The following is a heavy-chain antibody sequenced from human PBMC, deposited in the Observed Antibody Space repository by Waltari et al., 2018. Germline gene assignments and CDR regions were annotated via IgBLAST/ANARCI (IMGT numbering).Heavy chain of an antibody. J-gene: IGHJ3*01. Sequence: EVQLVESGGDLIQPGGSLRLSCAASGFTVNSNYINWVRQSPGKGLEWVSVVYVTGNTDYADSVKGHFTTSRDNSKNTVYLQMDSLRVEDTAMYYCARRLVVAGTLDVFDLWGQGTRVIVSS. V-gene: IGHV3-53*03. CDR3: ARRLVVAGTLDVFDL. D-gene: IGHD2-15*01. CDR1: GFTVNSNY. CDR2: VYVTGNT.